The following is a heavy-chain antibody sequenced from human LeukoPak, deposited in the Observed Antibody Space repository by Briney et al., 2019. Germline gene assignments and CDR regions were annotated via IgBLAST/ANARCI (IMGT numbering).Heavy chain of an antibody. CDR3: AREMYYYDSSGYYFDY. V-gene: IGHV1-69*13. J-gene: IGHJ4*02. Sequence: GASVKVSCKASGGTFSSYAISWVRQAPGQGLEWMGGIIPIFGTANYAQKFQGRVTITADESTSTAYMELSSLRSEDTAVNYCAREMYYYDSSGYYFDYWGQGTLVTVSS. CDR1: GGTFSSYA. CDR2: IIPIFGTA. D-gene: IGHD3-22*01.